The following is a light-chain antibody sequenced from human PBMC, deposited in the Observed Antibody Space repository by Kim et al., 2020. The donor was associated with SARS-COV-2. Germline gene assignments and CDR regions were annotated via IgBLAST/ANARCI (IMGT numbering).Light chain of an antibody. CDR1: QSVRNNY. J-gene: IGKJ1*01. Sequence: DIVLTQSPGTLSLSPGERATLSCGASQSVRNNYLAWYQQKPGQPPRLLIYAASNRAIGIPDRFTSSGSGTDFTLSISNLEPEDSAVYYCQQYGSSPWTFGLGTKVDIK. CDR2: AAS. V-gene: IGKV3-20*01. CDR3: QQYGSSPWT.